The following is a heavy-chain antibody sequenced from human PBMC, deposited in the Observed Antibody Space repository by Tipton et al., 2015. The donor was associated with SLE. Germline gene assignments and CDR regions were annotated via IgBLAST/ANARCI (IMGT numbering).Heavy chain of an antibody. Sequence: GLVKPSGTLSLTCAVSGGSISSGTYYWRWIRQPAGKGLECIGYIDATGRTNYSPSLLGRVTISVDTSKNQFSLKLSSVTAADTAVYYCARDRSDSGYDLGFVDYWGQGTLVTVSS. V-gene: IGHV4-61*10. D-gene: IGHD5-12*01. CDR1: GGSISSGTYY. CDR2: IDATGRT. J-gene: IGHJ4*02. CDR3: ARDRSDSGYDLGFVDY.